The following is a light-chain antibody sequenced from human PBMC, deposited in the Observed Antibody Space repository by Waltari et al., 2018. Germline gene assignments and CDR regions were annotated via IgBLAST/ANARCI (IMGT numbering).Light chain of an antibody. V-gene: IGKV1-16*01. CDR1: QYIKNH. CDR2: GAS. Sequence: DIQMTQSPSSLSASVGDRVTITCRASQYIKNHLAWFQQRPGKAPKSLIYGASTLQSGVPSRFSGSGSGTNFTLTITSLQAEDFATYFCQASYTTPYSFGQGTKVEIK. J-gene: IGKJ2*03. CDR3: QASYTTPYS.